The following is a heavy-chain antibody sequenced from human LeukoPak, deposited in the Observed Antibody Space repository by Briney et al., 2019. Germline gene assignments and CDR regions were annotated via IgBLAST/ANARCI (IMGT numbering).Heavy chain of an antibody. CDR1: GGSFSDYF. CDR2: INHSGRT. J-gene: IGHJ6*02. CDR3: ARDVVLPAAIHYGMDV. D-gene: IGHD2-2*01. Sequence: SETLSLTCAVYGGSFSDYFWGWIRQPPGKGLEWIGEINHSGRTYYNPSLKSRVTISVDTSKNQFSLNLSSVTAADTAVYYCARDVVLPAAIHYGMDVWGQGTTVTVSS. V-gene: IGHV4-34*01.